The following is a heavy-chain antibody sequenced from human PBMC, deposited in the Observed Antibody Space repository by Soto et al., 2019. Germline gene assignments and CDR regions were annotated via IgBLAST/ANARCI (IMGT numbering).Heavy chain of an antibody. CDR3: VKSPWSRRGDLDL. D-gene: IGHD2-8*01. CDR2: ISWSSGTI. V-gene: IGHV3-9*01. CDR1: GFTFDDSD. J-gene: IGHJ2*01. Sequence: EVELVESGGGLAQTGRSLRLSCAGSGFTFDDSDMYWVRQAPGKGLEWVSGISWSSGTIGYAYSVKGRFTISRDNAKNSLYLEMSPLRPEDTAIYYCVKSPWSRRGDLDLWGRGTLVPVSS.